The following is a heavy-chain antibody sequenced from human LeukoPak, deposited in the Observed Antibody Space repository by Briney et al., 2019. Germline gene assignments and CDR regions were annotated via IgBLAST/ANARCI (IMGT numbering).Heavy chain of an antibody. CDR3: AEGGQWLRV. CDR1: GGSISSYC. CDR2: ICTSGST. D-gene: IGHD6-19*01. J-gene: IGHJ4*02. V-gene: IGHV4-4*07. Sequence: SETLSLTCTVSGGSISSYCWSRIRQPAGKGLEWIGRICTSGSTNYNPSLKTRVTMSVDTSKNQFSLNLSSVTAAGTAVCYCAEGGQWLRVWGQGTLVTVSS.